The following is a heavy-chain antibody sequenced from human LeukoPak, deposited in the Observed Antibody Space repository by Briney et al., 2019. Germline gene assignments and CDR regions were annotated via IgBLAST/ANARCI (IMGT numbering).Heavy chain of an antibody. CDR2: INPSGGST. D-gene: IGHD3-3*01. CDR3: AKDPRTTVFGTFRYYYMDV. V-gene: IGHV1-46*01. J-gene: IGHJ6*03. CDR1: GYTFTSYY. Sequence: ASVKVSCKASGYTFTSYYMHWVRQAPGQGLEWMGIINPSGGSTSYAQKFQGRVTLTRDTSINTAYMELSRLTSDDTAVYYCAKDPRTTVFGTFRYYYMDVWGEGTTVAVSS.